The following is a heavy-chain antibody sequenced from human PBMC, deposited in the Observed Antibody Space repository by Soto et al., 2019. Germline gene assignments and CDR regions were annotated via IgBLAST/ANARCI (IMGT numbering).Heavy chain of an antibody. D-gene: IGHD2-2*01. J-gene: IGHJ6*03. CDR3: ARAVVPASDTYYYYYYMDV. Sequence: ASVKVSCKASGYTFTSYGISWVRQAPGQGLEWMGWISAYNGNTNYAQKLQGRVTMTTDTSTSTAYMELRSLRSDDTAVYYCARAVVPASDTYYYYYYMDVWGKGTTVTVSS. CDR1: GYTFTSYG. CDR2: ISAYNGNT. V-gene: IGHV1-18*01.